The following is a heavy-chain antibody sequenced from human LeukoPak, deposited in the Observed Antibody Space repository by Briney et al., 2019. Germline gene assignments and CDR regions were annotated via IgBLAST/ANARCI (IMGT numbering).Heavy chain of an antibody. CDR2: INHSGST. J-gene: IGHJ5*02. D-gene: IGHD3-10*01. CDR3: ARLGYYGSGSYYRSKGFDP. Sequence: SETLSLTCTVSGGSISSSSYYWSWIRQPPGKGLEWIGEINHSGSTNYNPSLKSRVTISVDTSKNQFSLKLSSVTAADTAVYYCARLGYYGSGSYYRSKGFDPWGQGTLVTVSS. CDR1: GGSISSSSYY. V-gene: IGHV4-39*07.